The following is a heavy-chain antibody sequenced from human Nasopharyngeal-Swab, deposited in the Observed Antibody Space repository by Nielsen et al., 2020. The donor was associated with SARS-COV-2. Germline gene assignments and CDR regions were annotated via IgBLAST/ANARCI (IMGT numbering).Heavy chain of an antibody. D-gene: IGHD1-1*01. CDR3: TTGTTAQRDY. Sequence: GGSLRLSCAASGFTFSSYSTNWVRQAPGKGLEWVSSISSSSSYIYYADSVKGRFAISRDNAKNSLYLQMNSLRAEDTAVYYCTTGTTAQRDYWGQGTLVTVSS. J-gene: IGHJ4*02. CDR1: GFTFSSYS. V-gene: IGHV3-21*01. CDR2: ISSSSSYI.